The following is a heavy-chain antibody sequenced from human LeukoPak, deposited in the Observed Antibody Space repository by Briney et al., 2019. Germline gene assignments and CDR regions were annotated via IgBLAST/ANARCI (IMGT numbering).Heavy chain of an antibody. CDR2: ISSSSSYI. CDR3: ASEIVPRWSSPNFDY. J-gene: IGHJ4*02. D-gene: IGHD2-15*01. V-gene: IGHV3-21*01. CDR1: GFTLNTYS. Sequence: GGSLRLSCAASGFTLNTYSMNWVRQAPGKGLEWVSSISSSSSYIYYADSVKGRFTISRDNAKNSLYLQMDSLRAEDTAVYYCASEIVPRWSSPNFDYWGQGTLVTVSS.